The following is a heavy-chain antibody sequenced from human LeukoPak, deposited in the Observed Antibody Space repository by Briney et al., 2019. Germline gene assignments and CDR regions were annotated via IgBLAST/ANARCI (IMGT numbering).Heavy chain of an antibody. D-gene: IGHD2-2*01. CDR1: GFTFSTYA. CDR2: ISGDGGST. V-gene: IGHV3-23*01. J-gene: IGHJ4*02. CDR3: AKRPDCSTTNCFRFEY. Sequence: GSLRLSCAASGFTFSTYAMSWVRQAPGQGLEWVSSISGDGGSTYYAESVRGRFTISRDNSKNTLYLQMNSLRAEDTAVYYCAKRPDCSTTNCFRFEYWGQGTLVTVSS.